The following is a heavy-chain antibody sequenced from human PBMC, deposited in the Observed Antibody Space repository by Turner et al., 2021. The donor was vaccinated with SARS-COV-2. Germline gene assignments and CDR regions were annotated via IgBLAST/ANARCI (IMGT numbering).Heavy chain of an antibody. J-gene: IGHJ6*02. CDR2: ISWNSGSI. V-gene: IGHV3-9*01. Sequence: EVQLVESGAGLLQPGRSLRLSCAASGFTFDDFAMHWVRQAPGKGLEWVSGISWNSGSIGYAHSVKGRFTITSDNAKNSLYLQMNSLGAEDTALYYCTKDMLRNYYYNGMDVWGQGTTVTVSS. CDR1: GFTFDDFA. CDR3: TKDMLRNYYYNGMDV.